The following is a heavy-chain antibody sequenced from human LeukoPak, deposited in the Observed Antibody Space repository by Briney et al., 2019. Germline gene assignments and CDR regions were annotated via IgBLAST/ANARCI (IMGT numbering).Heavy chain of an antibody. CDR1: GYTFTVYY. Sequence: ASVKVSCKASGYTFTVYYMHWVRQAPGQGLEWMGWISPNSGGTNYAQKFQGRVTMTRDTSISTAYMELSRLRSDDTAVYYCARVVVVMPDYFDYWGQGTLVTVSS. V-gene: IGHV1-2*02. D-gene: IGHD3-22*01. CDR3: ARVVVVMPDYFDY. CDR2: ISPNSGGT. J-gene: IGHJ4*02.